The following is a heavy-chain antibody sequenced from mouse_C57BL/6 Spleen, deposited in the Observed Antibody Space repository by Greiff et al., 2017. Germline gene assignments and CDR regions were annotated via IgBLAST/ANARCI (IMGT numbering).Heavy chain of an antibody. D-gene: IGHD2-3*01. Sequence: QVQLKQPGAELVKPGASVKLSCKASGYTFTSYWMHWVKQRPGQGLEWIGMIHPNSGSTNYNEKFKSKATLTVDKSSSTAYMQLSSLTSEDSAVYYCARDCYYSSFAYWGQGTLVTDSA. CDR3: ARDCYYSSFAY. V-gene: IGHV1-64*01. J-gene: IGHJ3*01. CDR1: GYTFTSYW. CDR2: IHPNSGST.